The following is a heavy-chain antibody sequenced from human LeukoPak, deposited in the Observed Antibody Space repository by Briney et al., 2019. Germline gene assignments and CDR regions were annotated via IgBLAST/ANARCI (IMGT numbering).Heavy chain of an antibody. D-gene: IGHD2-2*01. J-gene: IGHJ4*02. V-gene: IGHV3-23*01. CDR2: ISGSGGST. CDR3: AKRGALYCSSTSCPADY. CDR1: GFTSSSYA. Sequence: GGSLRLSCAASGFTSSSYAMSWVRQAPGKGLEWVSAISGSGGSTYYADSVKGRFTISRDNSKNTLYLQMNSLRAEDTAVYYCAKRGALYCSSTSCPADYWGQGTLVTVSS.